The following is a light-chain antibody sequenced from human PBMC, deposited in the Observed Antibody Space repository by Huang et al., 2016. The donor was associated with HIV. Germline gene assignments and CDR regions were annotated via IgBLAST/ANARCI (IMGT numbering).Light chain of an antibody. J-gene: IGKJ2*01. Sequence: EIVLTQSPGTLSLSPGERATLSCRASQSVSSSYLAWYQQKPGQAPRLLIYGASSRANGIPDRFSGSGSGTDFTLTISRLEPEDFAVYYCQQYGSSPRTFGQGTKLGIK. CDR1: QSVSSSY. CDR2: GAS. CDR3: QQYGSSPRT. V-gene: IGKV3-20*01.